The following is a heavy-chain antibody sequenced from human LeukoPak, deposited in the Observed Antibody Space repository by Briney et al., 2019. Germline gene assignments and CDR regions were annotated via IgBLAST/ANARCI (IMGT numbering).Heavy chain of an antibody. J-gene: IGHJ4*02. D-gene: IGHD5-12*01. CDR3: AREISGYDDYYFDY. CDR2: ISYDGSNK. CDR1: GFTFSSYA. V-gene: IGHV3-30*04. Sequence: PGRSLRLSCAASGFTFSSYAMHWVRQAPGKGLEWVAVISYDGSNKYYADSVKGRFTISGDNSKNTLYLQMNSLRAEDTAVYYCAREISGYDDYYFDYWGQGTLVTVSS.